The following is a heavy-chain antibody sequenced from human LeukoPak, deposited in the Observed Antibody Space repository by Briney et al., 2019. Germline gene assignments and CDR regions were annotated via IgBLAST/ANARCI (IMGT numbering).Heavy chain of an antibody. Sequence: PSETLSLTCTVSGVSIITNTYHWGWVRQPPGQGLEWIASIHYSGTAYYRPPLRSRLAISTDTSKNQFSLKLRSVTAADTAVYYCAGEYSSAVGYWGQGTLVTVSS. D-gene: IGHD3-22*01. J-gene: IGHJ4*02. CDR2: IHYSGTA. CDR1: GVSIITNTYH. V-gene: IGHV4-39*01. CDR3: AGEYSSAVGY.